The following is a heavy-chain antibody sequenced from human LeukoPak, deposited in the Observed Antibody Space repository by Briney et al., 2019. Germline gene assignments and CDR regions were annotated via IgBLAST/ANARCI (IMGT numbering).Heavy chain of an antibody. J-gene: IGHJ4*02. V-gene: IGHV1-2*02. CDR2: INPNSGGT. Sequence: GASVKVSCKAPGYTFTGYYMHWVRQAPGQGLECMGWINPNSGGTNYAQKFQGRVTMTRDTSISTAYMELSRLRSDDTAVYYCARTPYYDFWSVFDYWGQGTLVTVSS. D-gene: IGHD3-3*01. CDR3: ARTPYYDFWSVFDY. CDR1: GYTFTGYY.